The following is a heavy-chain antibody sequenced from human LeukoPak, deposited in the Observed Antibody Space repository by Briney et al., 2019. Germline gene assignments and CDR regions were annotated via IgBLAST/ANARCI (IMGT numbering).Heavy chain of an antibody. V-gene: IGHV3-48*03. CDR1: GFTFSSYE. CDR2: ISSGSTI. Sequence: GGSLRLSCAASGFTFSSYEMNWVRQAPGKGLEWVSYISSGSTIYDADSVKGRFTISRDNAKNSLYLQMNSLRAEDTAVYYCARESIAVAGAPFDYWGQGTLVTASS. J-gene: IGHJ4*02. CDR3: ARESIAVAGAPFDY. D-gene: IGHD6-19*01.